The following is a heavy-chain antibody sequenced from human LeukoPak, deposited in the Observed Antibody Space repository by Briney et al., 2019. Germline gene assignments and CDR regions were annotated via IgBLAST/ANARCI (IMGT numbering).Heavy chain of an antibody. CDR1: GGSISSYY. J-gene: IGHJ4*02. V-gene: IGHV4-59*12. D-gene: IGHD5-18*01. CDR3: ARVLTGYSYGYVLDY. CDR2: IYDSGST. Sequence: SETLSLTCTVSGGSISSYYWSWIRQPPGKGLEWIGYIYDSGSTNYNPSLKSRVTISVDTSKNQFSLKLSSVTAADTAVYYCARVLTGYSYGYVLDYWGQGTLVTVSS.